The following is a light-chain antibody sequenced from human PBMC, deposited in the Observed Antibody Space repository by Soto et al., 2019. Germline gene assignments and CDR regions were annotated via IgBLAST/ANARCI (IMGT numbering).Light chain of an antibody. Sequence: DIQMTQFPSSLSASVGDRVTITCLASQGIRIDLAWYQQKPGKAPKRLIYAVSSLQSGVPSRFSGSGAGTEFTLAISSLQPEDDTTFDCLQQRTCRLTCGQGTKVEIK. CDR1: QGIRID. J-gene: IGKJ1*01. V-gene: IGKV1-17*01. CDR3: LQQRTCRLT. CDR2: AVS.